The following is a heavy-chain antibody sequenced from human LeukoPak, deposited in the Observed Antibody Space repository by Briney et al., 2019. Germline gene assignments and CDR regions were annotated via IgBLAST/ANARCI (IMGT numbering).Heavy chain of an antibody. Sequence: PSETLSLTCAVSGGSISSGSYYWSWIRQPAGKGLEWIGRIYTSGSTNYNPSLKSRVTISVDTSKNQFSLKLSSVTAADTAVYYCARVELEQQLNYWGQGTLVTVSS. CDR3: ARVELEQQLNY. V-gene: IGHV4-61*02. J-gene: IGHJ4*02. CDR1: GGSISSGSYY. D-gene: IGHD6-13*01. CDR2: IYTSGST.